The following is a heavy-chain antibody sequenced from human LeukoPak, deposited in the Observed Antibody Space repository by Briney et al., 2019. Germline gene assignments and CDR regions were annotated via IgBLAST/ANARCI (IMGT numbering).Heavy chain of an antibody. V-gene: IGHV4-39*07. CDR3: AREVGAKTPAFDY. J-gene: IGHJ4*02. Sequence: SETLSLTCTVSGGSISSGGYYWSWIRQPPGKGLEWIGSIYYSGSTYYNPSLKSRVTISVDTSKNQFSLKLSSVTAADTAVYYCAREVGAKTPAFDYWGQGTLVTVSS. CDR1: GGSISSGGYY. CDR2: IYYSGST. D-gene: IGHD1-26*01.